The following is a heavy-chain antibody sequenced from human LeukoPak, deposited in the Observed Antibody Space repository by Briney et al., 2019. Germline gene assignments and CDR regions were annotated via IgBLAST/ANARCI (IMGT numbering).Heavy chain of an antibody. CDR1: GGTFSSYA. V-gene: IGHV1-69*04. D-gene: IGHD3-3*01. J-gene: IGHJ4*02. CDR2: IIPILGIA. Sequence: GASVKVSCKASGGTFSSYAISWVRQAPGQGLEWMGRIIPILGIANYAQKFQGRVTITADKSTSTAYMELSSLRSEDTAVYYCAMGFWSGYSDYWGQGTLVTVSS. CDR3: AMGFWSGYSDY.